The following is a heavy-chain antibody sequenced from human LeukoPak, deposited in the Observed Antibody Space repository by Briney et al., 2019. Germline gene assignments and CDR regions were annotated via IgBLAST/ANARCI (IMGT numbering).Heavy chain of an antibody. Sequence: GGSLRLSCAASGFTFNSYSMNWVRQAPGKGLEWVSSISGSGSYIYHADSLRGRFTMSRDNAKNSLYLQMNSLRAEDTAVYYCATSPTYPPDYWGQGTLVTVSS. CDR2: ISGSGSYI. J-gene: IGHJ4*02. CDR1: GFTFNSYS. V-gene: IGHV3-21*01. CDR3: ATSPTYPPDY.